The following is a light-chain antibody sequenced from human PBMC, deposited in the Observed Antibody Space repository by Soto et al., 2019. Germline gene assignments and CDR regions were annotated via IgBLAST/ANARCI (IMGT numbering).Light chain of an antibody. CDR1: QSVSSN. Sequence: EIVMTQSPATLSVSPGERATLSCRASQSVSSNLAWYQQKPGQAPRPLIYGASTRATGIPARFSGSGPGTEFTLTISSLQSEDFAVYYCQQYNNWPRTFGQGTKV. CDR2: GAS. J-gene: IGKJ1*01. CDR3: QQYNNWPRT. V-gene: IGKV3-15*01.